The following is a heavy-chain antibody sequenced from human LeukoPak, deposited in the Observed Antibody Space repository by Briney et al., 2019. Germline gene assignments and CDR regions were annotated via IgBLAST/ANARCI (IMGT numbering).Heavy chain of an antibody. J-gene: IGHJ4*02. CDR1: GRSFSGYY. D-gene: IGHD3-10*01. Sequence: SETLSLTCAVYGRSFSGYYWSWIRQPPGKGLEWIGEINHSGSTNYNPSLKSRVTISVDTSKNQFSLKLSSVTAADTAVYYCARGHRSLNMVFDYWGQGTLVTVSS. CDR3: ARGHRSLNMVFDY. V-gene: IGHV4-34*01. CDR2: INHSGST.